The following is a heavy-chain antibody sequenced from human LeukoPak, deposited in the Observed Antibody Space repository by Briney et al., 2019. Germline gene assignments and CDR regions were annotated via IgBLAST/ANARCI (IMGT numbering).Heavy chain of an antibody. CDR2: IYYSGST. D-gene: IGHD4-17*01. V-gene: IGHV4-31*03. CDR1: GGSISSGGYY. Sequence: KSSQTLSLTCTVSGGSISSGGYYWSWIRQHPGKGLEWIGYIYYSGSTYYNPSLKGRVTISVDTSKNQFSLILSSVTAADTAVYYCARVGAVTTRGWNYFDYWGQGTLVTVSS. CDR3: ARVGAVTTRGWNYFDY. J-gene: IGHJ4*02.